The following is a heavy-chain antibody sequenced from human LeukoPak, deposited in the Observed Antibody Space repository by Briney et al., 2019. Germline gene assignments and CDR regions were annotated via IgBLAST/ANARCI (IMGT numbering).Heavy chain of an antibody. CDR3: AKGYGGNRPFDY. CDR2: VDGGGGGT. D-gene: IGHD4-23*01. CDR1: GFTLSSYA. Sequence: GGSLRLSCAASGFTLSSYAMTWVRQAPGRGLEWVSSVDGGGGGTYYADSVKGRFTISRDNSKDTLYLQMNGLRAEDTAIYYCAKGYGGNRPFDYWGQGTLVTVSS. J-gene: IGHJ4*02. V-gene: IGHV3-23*01.